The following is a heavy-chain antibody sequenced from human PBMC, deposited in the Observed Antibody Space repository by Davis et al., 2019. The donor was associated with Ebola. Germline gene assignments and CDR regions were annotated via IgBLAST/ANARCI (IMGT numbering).Heavy chain of an antibody. J-gene: IGHJ5*02. V-gene: IGHV3-66*01. Sequence: GGSLRLSCAASGFTVSSNYMSWVRQAPEKGLEWVSVIYSGGSTYYADSVKGRFTISRDNSKNTLYLQMNSLRAEDTAVYYCARDRWDNWFDPWGQGTLVTVSS. CDR2: IYSGGST. CDR3: ARDRWDNWFDP. CDR1: GFTVSSNY. D-gene: IGHD1-26*01.